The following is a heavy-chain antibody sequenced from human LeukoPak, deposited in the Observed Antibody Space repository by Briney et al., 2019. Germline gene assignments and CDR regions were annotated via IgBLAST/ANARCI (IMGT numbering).Heavy chain of an antibody. CDR3: TSGYYY. Sequence: GGSLGLSCAASGFTFSNYWMHWVRQAPGKGLVWVSRINSDGSSTNYADSVKGRFTISRDNAKNTLYLQMNSLRAEDTAVYYCTSGYYYWGQGTLVTVSS. V-gene: IGHV3-74*01. J-gene: IGHJ4*02. CDR2: INSDGSST. D-gene: IGHD3-22*01. CDR1: GFTFSNYW.